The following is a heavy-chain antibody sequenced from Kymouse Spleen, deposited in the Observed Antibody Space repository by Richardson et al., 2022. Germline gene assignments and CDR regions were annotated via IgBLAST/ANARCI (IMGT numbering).Heavy chain of an antibody. CDR2: ISYDGSNK. J-gene: IGHJ6*02. V-gene: IGHV3-30*18. CDR3: AKGYYDILTGYYNYYYYYGMDV. D-gene: IGHD3-9*01. Sequence: QVQLVESGGGVVQPGRSLRLSCAASGFTFSSYGMHWVRQAPGKGLEWVAVISYDGSNKYYADSVKGRFTISRDNSKNTLYLQMNSLRAEDTAVYYCAKGYYDILTGYYNYYYYYGMDVWGQGTTVTVSS. CDR1: GFTFSSYG.